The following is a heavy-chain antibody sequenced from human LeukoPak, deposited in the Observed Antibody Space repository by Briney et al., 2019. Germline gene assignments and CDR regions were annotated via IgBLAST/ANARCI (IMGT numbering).Heavy chain of an antibody. D-gene: IGHD7-27*01. CDR2: IYSSGIT. V-gene: IGHV4-59*08. CDR3: ARRPTGDPKFDY. Sequence: SETLSLTCSLSGGSISNYFWTWVRQPPGKGLEWIGYIYSSGITYYNPSLKSLVTISVDPSKNRFSLKLSTVTVADTAVYYCARRPTGDPKFDYWGQGTLVTVSS. CDR1: GGSISNYF. J-gene: IGHJ4*02.